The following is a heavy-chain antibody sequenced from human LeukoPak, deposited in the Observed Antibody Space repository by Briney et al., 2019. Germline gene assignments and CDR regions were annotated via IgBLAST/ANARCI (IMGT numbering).Heavy chain of an antibody. D-gene: IGHD1-20*01. CDR2: ISGSGGST. CDR1: GFSFSSYA. J-gene: IGHJ4*02. Sequence: GGSLRLSCAASGFSFSSYAMSWVRQAPGRGLERVPAISGSGGSTYCADSVKGRFTISRDNSKNTLYLQMNSLRAEDTAVYYCAKQGYNWNPEALYYFDYWGQGTLVTVSS. CDR3: AKQGYNWNPEALYYFDY. V-gene: IGHV3-23*01.